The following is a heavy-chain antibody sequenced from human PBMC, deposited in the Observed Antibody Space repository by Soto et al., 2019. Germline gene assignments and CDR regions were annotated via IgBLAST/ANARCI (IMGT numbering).Heavy chain of an antibody. CDR2: IYYSGGT. D-gene: IGHD3-10*01. Sequence: SETLYLTYNVFDVSINYYYWIWIRQPPGKGLEWIGYIYYSGGTKYSPSLKSRVTISVDTSKNQFSLKLRSVTAADTAIYYCARGNSFGSGIGYSDHWGQGAQVT. V-gene: IGHV4-59*08. CDR1: DVSINYYY. CDR3: ARGNSFGSGIGYSDH. J-gene: IGHJ4*02.